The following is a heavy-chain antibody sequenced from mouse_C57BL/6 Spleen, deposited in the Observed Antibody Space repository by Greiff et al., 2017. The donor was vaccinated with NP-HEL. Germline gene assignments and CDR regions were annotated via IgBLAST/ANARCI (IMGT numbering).Heavy chain of an antibody. J-gene: IGHJ4*01. CDR2: FYPRSGNT. CDR1: GYTFTSYG. CDR3: ARMRGTPEAMDY. Sequence: QVQLQQSGAELARPGASVKLSCKASGYTFTSYGISWVKQRTGQGLEWIGEFYPRSGNTYYNEKFKGKATLTADKSSSTAYMELRSLTSEDSAVYFCARMRGTPEAMDYWGQGTSVTVSS. V-gene: IGHV1-81*01.